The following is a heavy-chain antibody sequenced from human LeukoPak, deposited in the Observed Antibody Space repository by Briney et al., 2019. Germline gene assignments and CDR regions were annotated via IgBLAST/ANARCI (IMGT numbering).Heavy chain of an antibody. CDR1: GGSISSGSYY. J-gene: IGHJ6*03. CDR2: IYTSGST. CDR3: ARGSRRRGTVTKFSGYYYYMDV. D-gene: IGHD4-17*01. Sequence: PSQTLSLTCTVSGGSISSGSYYWSWIRQPAGKGLEWIGRIYTSGSTNYNPSLKSRVTISVDTSKNQFSLKLSSVTAADTAVYYCARGSRRRGTVTKFSGYYYYMDVWGKGTTVTVSS. V-gene: IGHV4-61*02.